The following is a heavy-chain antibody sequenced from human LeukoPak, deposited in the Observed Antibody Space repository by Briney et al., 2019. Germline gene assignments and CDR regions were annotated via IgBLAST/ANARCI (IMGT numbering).Heavy chain of an antibody. J-gene: IGHJ4*02. V-gene: IGHV1-2*02. CDR3: GRDFRDSLDC. CDR1: GYTFTGYY. Sequence: GASVKVSCKSSGYTFTGYYMHWVRQAPGQGLERMGWINPDSGGTNFAQKFQGRVTMTRDTSISTAYMELSRLRSDDTAVYYCGRDFRDSLDCCGQGTLVTVSS. CDR2: INPDSGGT.